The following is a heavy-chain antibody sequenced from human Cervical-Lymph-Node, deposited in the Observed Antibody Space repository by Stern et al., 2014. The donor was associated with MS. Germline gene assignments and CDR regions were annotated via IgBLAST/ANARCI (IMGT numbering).Heavy chain of an antibody. CDR2: TKSQTDGGTT. J-gene: IGHJ5*02. V-gene: IGHV3-15*01. CDR1: GFTFSNAW. CDR3: ATVGP. Sequence: EVQLEESGGGLVKPGGSLRISCAASGFTFSNAWMTWVRQAPGKGLEWVGRTKSQTDGGTTDYAAPVKGRFIISRDDSKNTLYLQMNSLKTEDTAVYYCATVGPWGQGTLVIVSS.